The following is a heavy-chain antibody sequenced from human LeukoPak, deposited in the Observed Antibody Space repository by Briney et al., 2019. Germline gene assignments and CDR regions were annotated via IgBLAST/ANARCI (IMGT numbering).Heavy chain of an antibody. CDR3: AKTTIGSSSGRYPGWPVDY. Sequence: GGSLRLSCAASGFTFSSYAMSWVRQAPGKGLEWVSAISGSGGSTYYADSVKGRFTISRDNSKNTVYLQMNSLRAEDTAVYYCAKTTIGSSSGRYPGWPVDYWGQGTLVTVSS. D-gene: IGHD6-19*01. V-gene: IGHV3-23*01. CDR1: GFTFSSYA. CDR2: ISGSGGST. J-gene: IGHJ4*02.